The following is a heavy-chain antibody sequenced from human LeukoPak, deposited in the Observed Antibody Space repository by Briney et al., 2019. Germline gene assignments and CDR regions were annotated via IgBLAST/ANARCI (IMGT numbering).Heavy chain of an antibody. Sequence: SETLSLTCTVSGGSISSYYWSWIRQPPGKGLEWIGYIYTSGSTNYNPSLKSRVTISVDTSKNQFSLKLSSVTAADTAVYYWARRLVGATRSYYYYYMDVWGKGTTVTVSS. V-gene: IGHV4-4*09. J-gene: IGHJ6*03. CDR1: GGSISSYY. CDR2: IYTSGST. D-gene: IGHD1-26*01. CDR3: ARRLVGATRSYYYYYMDV.